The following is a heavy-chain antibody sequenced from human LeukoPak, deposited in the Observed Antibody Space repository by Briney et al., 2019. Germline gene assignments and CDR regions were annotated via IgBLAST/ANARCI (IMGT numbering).Heavy chain of an antibody. CDR2: ISYDGSNK. CDR3: ARGQSLRTISYYMDV. J-gene: IGHJ6*03. V-gene: IGHV3-30-3*01. Sequence: GGSLRLSCVASGFTLSSYAMHWVRQAPGKGLEWVAVISYDGSNKYYADSVKGRFTISRDNSKNTLYLQMNSLRAEDTAVYYCARGQSLRTISYYMDVWGKGTTVTVSS. D-gene: IGHD3-3*01. CDR1: GFTLSSYA.